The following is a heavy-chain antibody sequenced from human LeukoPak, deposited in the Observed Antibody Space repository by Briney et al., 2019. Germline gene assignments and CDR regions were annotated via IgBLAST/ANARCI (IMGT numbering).Heavy chain of an antibody. CDR2: IYSGGST. J-gene: IGHJ4*02. CDR3: ARGRGSYYDTTGDLDY. Sequence: GGSLRLSCAASGFTVSSKYTTWVRQAPGKGLEWVSVIYSGGSTFYADSVRGRFTISRDSSKNTVYLQMSSLRAEDTAVYYCARGRGSYYDTTGDLDYWGQGTLVTVSS. CDR1: GFTVSSKY. D-gene: IGHD3-22*01. V-gene: IGHV3-53*01.